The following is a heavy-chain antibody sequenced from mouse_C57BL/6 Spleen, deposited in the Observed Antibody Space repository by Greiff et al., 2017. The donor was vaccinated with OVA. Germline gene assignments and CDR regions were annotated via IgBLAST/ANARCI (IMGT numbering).Heavy chain of an antibody. J-gene: IGHJ2*01. CDR1: GYTFTSSW. CDR2: IDPSDSYT. V-gene: IGHV1-69*01. D-gene: IGHD1-1*01. CDR3: ARGLYYYGSSHYCAY. Sequence: VKLQQPGAELVMPGASVKLSCKASGYTFTSSWMHWVKQRPGQGLEWIGEIDPSDSYTNYNQKFKGKSTLTVDKSSSTAYMLLSSRTSDDSAVDYCARGLYYYGSSHYCAYWGQGTTLTVSA.